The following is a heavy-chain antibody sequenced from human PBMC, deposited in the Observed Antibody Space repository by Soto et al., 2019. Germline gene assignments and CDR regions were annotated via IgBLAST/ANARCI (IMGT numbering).Heavy chain of an antibody. D-gene: IGHD2-21*01. Sequence: QLVESGGGLVQPGGSLRLSCAASGFTFNNYWMFWVRQAPGKGLVWVSRINSDGSGTTYADSVKGRFTISRDNPKNTLYLQMNSLRGEDTAVYYCAYSRNYYQYAIDVWGQGTTVTVSS. V-gene: IGHV3-74*01. CDR2: INSDGSGT. CDR3: AYSRNYYQYAIDV. J-gene: IGHJ6*02. CDR1: GFTFNNYW.